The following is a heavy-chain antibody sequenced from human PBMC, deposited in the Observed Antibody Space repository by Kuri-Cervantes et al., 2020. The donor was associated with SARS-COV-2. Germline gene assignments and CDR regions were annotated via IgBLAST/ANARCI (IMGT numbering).Heavy chain of an antibody. V-gene: IGHV3-23*01. Sequence: LTCAASGFTFSSYAMSWVRQAPGKGLEWVSAISGSGGSTYYADSVKGRFTISRDNSKNTLYLQMNSLRAEDTAVYYCAKWGGYCSGGSCSLPFQHWGQGTLVTVSS. CDR2: ISGSGGST. CDR3: AKWGGYCSGGSCSLPFQH. J-gene: IGHJ1*01. CDR1: GFTFSSYA. D-gene: IGHD2-15*01.